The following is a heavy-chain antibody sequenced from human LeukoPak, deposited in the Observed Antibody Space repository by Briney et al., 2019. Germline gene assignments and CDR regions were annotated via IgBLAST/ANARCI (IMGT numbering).Heavy chain of an antibody. J-gene: IGHJ4*02. CDR2: MNPNSGNT. V-gene: IGHV1-8*03. Sequence: ASVKVSCKASGYTFTSYDINWVRQATGQGLEWMGWMNPNSGNTGYAQKFQGRVTITRNTSISTAYMELSSLRSDDTAVYYCASSTYYYGSGSPTLDYWGQGTLVTVSS. CDR3: ASSTYYYGSGSPTLDY. D-gene: IGHD3-10*01. CDR1: GYTFTSYD.